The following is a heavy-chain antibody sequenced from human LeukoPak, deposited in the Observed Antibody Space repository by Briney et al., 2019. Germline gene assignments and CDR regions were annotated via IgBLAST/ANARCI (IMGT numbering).Heavy chain of an antibody. CDR3: ARDEVRVGLSAFDY. J-gene: IGHJ4*02. Sequence: GGSLRLSCSASGFSLSDYGMSWVRQAPGKGLEWLANIREDESEINYVASVKGRFTISRDNARNSLYLQMTSLRPEDTAIYFCARDEVRVGLSAFDYWGQGTLVTVSS. V-gene: IGHV3-7*01. D-gene: IGHD1-26*01. CDR2: IREDESEI. CDR1: GFSLSDYG.